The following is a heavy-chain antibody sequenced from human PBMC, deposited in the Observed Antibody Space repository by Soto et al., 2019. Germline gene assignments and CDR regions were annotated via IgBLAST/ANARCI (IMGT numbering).Heavy chain of an antibody. Sequence: SVKVSCKASGGTFSSYAISWVRQAPGQGLEWMGGIIPIFGTANYAQKFQGRVTITADESTSTAYMELSSLRSEDTAVYYCAREMTAIPGGVYYYYGMDVWGQGTTVTVS. CDR2: IIPIFGTA. V-gene: IGHV1-69*13. J-gene: IGHJ6*02. CDR1: GGTFSSYA. CDR3: AREMTAIPGGVYYYYGMDV. D-gene: IGHD2-21*02.